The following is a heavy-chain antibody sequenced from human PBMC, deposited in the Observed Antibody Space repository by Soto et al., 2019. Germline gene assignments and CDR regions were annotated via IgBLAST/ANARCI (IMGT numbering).Heavy chain of an antibody. D-gene: IGHD6-19*01. Sequence: QVTLKESGRLLVKPTETLTLRCTVSGLSITDSEMGVRWIRQPPGQPLEWLAHIDSSGEKSYRRFLKSRLALSKDTAKSQIVLTMTNMDPADTATYYCARRHLAVAVSPWFDPWGQGVPVTVSS. CDR1: GLSITDSEMG. CDR2: IDSSGEK. J-gene: IGHJ5*02. CDR3: ARRHLAVAVSPWFDP. V-gene: IGHV2-26*01.